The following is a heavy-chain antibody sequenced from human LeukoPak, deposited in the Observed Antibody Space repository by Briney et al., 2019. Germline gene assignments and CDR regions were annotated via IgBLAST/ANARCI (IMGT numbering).Heavy chain of an antibody. Sequence: KASETLSLTCAVYGGSFSGYYWSWIRQPPGKGRGWIGEINHSGSTDYNPSLKSRVTISVDTSKNQFSLKLSSVTAADTAVYYCARGGSWSRGWFDPWGQGTLVTVSS. CDR3: ARGGSWSRGWFDP. CDR1: GGSFSGYY. CDR2: INHSGST. J-gene: IGHJ5*02. V-gene: IGHV4-34*01. D-gene: IGHD6-13*01.